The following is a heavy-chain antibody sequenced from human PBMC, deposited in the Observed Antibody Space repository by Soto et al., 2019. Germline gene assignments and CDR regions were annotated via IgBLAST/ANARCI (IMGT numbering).Heavy chain of an antibody. CDR3: ARLHCPSPGWVNPDP. V-gene: IGHV4-39*01. J-gene: IGHJ5*02. CDR2: IYYNGTT. CDR1: GGPITGSTYS. Sequence: SETLSLSCAVSGGPITGSTYSWGWIRQPPGKTLEWIGSIYYNGTTYSNPSLESRVTMSVDTSNNQLSLRLRSVTATDTAVYYWARLHCPSPGWVNPDPWGDGTLVP. D-gene: IGHD2-8*01.